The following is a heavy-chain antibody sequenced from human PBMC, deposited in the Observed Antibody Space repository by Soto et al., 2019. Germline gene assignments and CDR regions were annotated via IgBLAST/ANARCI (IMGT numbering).Heavy chain of an antibody. CDR1: GGTFSSYA. V-gene: IGHV1-69*06. CDR2: IIPIFGTA. D-gene: IGHD6-19*01. Sequence: ASVKVSCKASGGTFSSYAISWVRQAPGQGLEWMGGIIPIFGTANYAQKFQGRVTITADKSTSTAYMELSSLRSEDAAVYYCARIYSSGWGNYYYYYGMDVWGQGTTFTVSS. J-gene: IGHJ6*02. CDR3: ARIYSSGWGNYYYYYGMDV.